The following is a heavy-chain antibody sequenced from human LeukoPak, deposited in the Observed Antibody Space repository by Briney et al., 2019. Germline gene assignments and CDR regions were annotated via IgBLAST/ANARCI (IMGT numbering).Heavy chain of an antibody. V-gene: IGHV1-69*05. CDR3: ARVYRTYYYGSGNLGY. J-gene: IGHJ4*02. D-gene: IGHD3-10*01. Sequence: SVKVSCKASGGTFSSYAISRVRQAPGQGLEWMGGIIPIFGTANYAQKFQGRVTITTDESTSTAYMELSSLRAEDTAVYYCARVYRTYYYGSGNLGYWGQGTLVTVSS. CDR1: GGTFSSYA. CDR2: IIPIFGTA.